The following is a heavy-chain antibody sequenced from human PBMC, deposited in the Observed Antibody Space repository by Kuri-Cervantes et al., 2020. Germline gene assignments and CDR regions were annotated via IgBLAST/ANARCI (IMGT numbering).Heavy chain of an antibody. J-gene: IGHJ6*02. CDR3: ARVPVPYYYGSGSYYKTPDYYYYGMDV. Sequence: ASVKVSCKASGYTFTSYGISWVRQAPGQGLEWMGWISAYNGNTNYAQKFQGRVTITADKSTSTAYMELSSLRSEDTAVYYCARVPVPYYYGSGSYYKTPDYYYYGMDVWGQGTTVTVSS. CDR1: GYTFTSYG. V-gene: IGHV1-18*01. CDR2: ISAYNGNT. D-gene: IGHD3-10*01.